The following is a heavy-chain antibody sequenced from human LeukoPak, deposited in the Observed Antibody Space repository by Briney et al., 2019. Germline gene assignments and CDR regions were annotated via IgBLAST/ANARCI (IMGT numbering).Heavy chain of an antibody. CDR1: GGSFSGYY. J-gene: IGHJ1*01. CDR2: INHSGST. CDR3: ARGPYSSGWYTAEYFQH. V-gene: IGHV4-34*01. D-gene: IGHD6-19*01. Sequence: SETLSLTCAVYGGSFSGYYWSWIRQPPGKGLEWSGEINHSGSTNYNPSLKGRVTIPVDTAKNQCSLKLSSVTAADTAVYYCARGPYSSGWYTAEYFQHWGQGTLVTVSS.